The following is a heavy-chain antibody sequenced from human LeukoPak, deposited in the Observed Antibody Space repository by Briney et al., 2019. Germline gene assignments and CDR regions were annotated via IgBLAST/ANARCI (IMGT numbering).Heavy chain of an antibody. Sequence: GRSLRLSCAASGFTFDDYAMHWVRQAPGKGLEWVSGISWNSGSIGYADSVKGRFTISRDNAKNSLYLQMNSLRAEDTALYYCAKDMWELLGGPNGFDYWGQGTLVTVSS. D-gene: IGHD1-26*01. CDR2: ISWNSGSI. CDR3: AKDMWELLGGPNGFDY. V-gene: IGHV3-9*01. J-gene: IGHJ4*02. CDR1: GFTFDDYA.